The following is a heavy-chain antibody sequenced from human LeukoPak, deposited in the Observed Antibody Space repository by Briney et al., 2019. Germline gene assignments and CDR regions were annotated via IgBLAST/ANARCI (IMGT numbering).Heavy chain of an antibody. J-gene: IGHJ5*02. Sequence: PSETLSLTCAVYGGSFSGYYWSWIRQPPGKGLEWIGEINHSGSTNYNPSLKSRVTISVDTSKNQFSLKLSSVTAADTAVYYCARRAGYSSGWFSHWGQGTLVTVSS. CDR2: INHSGST. V-gene: IGHV4-34*01. CDR1: GGSFSGYY. CDR3: ARRAGYSSGWFSH. D-gene: IGHD6-19*01.